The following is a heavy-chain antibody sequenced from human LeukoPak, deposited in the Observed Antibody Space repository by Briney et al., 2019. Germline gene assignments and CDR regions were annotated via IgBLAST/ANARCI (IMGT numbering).Heavy chain of an antibody. Sequence: PSETLSLTCAVYGGSFSGYYWSWIRQPPGKGLEWIGEINHSGSTDYNPSLKSRVTISVDTSKNQFSLKLSSVTAADTAVYYCARAKAGYSSSWPGNTKYFQHWGLGTLVTVSS. CDR1: GGSFSGYY. V-gene: IGHV4-34*01. CDR3: ARAKAGYSSSWPGNTKYFQH. CDR2: INHSGST. D-gene: IGHD6-13*01. J-gene: IGHJ1*01.